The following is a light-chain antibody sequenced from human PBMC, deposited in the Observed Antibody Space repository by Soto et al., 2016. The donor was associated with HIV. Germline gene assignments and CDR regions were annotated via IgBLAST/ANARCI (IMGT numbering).Light chain of an antibody. Sequence: DIVMTQSPLSLPVTPGEPASISCRSSQSLLHSNGYIYLDWYLQKPGQSPQLLIYLGSNRASGVPDRFSGSGSGTDFTLKISRVEAEDVGVYYCMQALQAWTFGQGTKVKSN. CDR3: MQALQAWT. J-gene: IGKJ1*01. CDR1: QSLLHSNGYIY. CDR2: LGS. V-gene: IGKV2-28*01.